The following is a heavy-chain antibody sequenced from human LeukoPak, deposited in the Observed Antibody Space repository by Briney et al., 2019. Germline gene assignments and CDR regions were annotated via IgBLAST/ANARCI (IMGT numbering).Heavy chain of an antibody. V-gene: IGHV1-8*01. Sequence: GASVKVSCKASGYTFTSYDINWVRQATGQVLEWMGWMNPNSSNTGYAQKFQGRVTMTRNTSISTAYMELSSLRSEDTAVYYCARPYSYGYNWFDPWGQGTLVTVSS. J-gene: IGHJ5*02. D-gene: IGHD5-18*01. CDR3: ARPYSYGYNWFDP. CDR1: GYTFTSYD. CDR2: MNPNSSNT.